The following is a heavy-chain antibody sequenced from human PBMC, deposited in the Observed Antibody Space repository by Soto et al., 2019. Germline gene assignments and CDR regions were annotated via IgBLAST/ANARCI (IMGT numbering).Heavy chain of an antibody. CDR2: IYYSRST. CDR3: ASYCSSTSCPLALYDYYGMDV. Sequence: PSETLSLTSTVSGGSMSSSSYWWGGIRQPAGKGLEGIGSIYYSRSTYYNPSLKSRVTISVDTSKNQFSLKLSSVTAADTAVYYCASYCSSTSCPLALYDYYGMDVWGQGTTVTVSS. J-gene: IGHJ6*02. CDR1: GGSMSSSSYW. D-gene: IGHD2-2*01. V-gene: IGHV4-39*01.